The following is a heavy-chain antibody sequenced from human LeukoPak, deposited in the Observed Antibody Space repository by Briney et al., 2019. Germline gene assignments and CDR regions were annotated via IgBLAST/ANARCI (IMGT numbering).Heavy chain of an antibody. CDR1: GGSISSYY. CDR3: ARRTITGTTIDY. CDR2: IYYSGST. J-gene: IGHJ4*02. D-gene: IGHD1-20*01. Sequence: SETLSLICTVSGGSISSYYWSWIRQPPGKGLEWIGYIYYSGSTNYNPSLKSRVTISVDTSKNQFSLKLSSVTTADTAVYYCARRTITGTTIDYWGQGTLVTVSS. V-gene: IGHV4-59*01.